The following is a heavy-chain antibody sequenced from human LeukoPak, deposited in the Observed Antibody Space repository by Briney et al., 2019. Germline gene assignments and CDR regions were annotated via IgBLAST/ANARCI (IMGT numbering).Heavy chain of an antibody. CDR1: GFTFSTYW. J-gene: IGHJ4*02. CDR2: IKPDGSEK. D-gene: IGHD5-18*01. Sequence: GGSLRLSCVASGFTFSTYWMSWVRQTPGKRLEWVANIKPDGSEKYYVDSVKGRFTISRDNAKNSLYLQVNSLRAEDTAVYYCAKEVGMVTDYWGQGTLVTVSS. CDR3: AKEVGMVTDY. V-gene: IGHV3-7*03.